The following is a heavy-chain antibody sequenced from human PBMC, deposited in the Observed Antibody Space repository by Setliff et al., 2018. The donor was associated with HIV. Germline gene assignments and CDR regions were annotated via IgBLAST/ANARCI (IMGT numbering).Heavy chain of an antibody. Sequence: ASVKVSCKISGYTLTEVSMHWVRQAPGQGLEWMGIINPSGGSTSYAQKFQGRVTMTRDTSTSTVYMELSSLRSEDTAVYYCARSAISMTTVTTGAFDIWGQGTMVTVSS. D-gene: IGHD4-17*01. V-gene: IGHV1-46*01. CDR2: INPSGGST. CDR1: GYTLTEVS. J-gene: IGHJ3*02. CDR3: ARSAISMTTVTTGAFDI.